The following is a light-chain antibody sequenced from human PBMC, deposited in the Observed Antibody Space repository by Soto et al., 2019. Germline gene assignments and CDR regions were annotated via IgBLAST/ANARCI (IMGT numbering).Light chain of an antibody. CDR3: QQYSDWPPT. J-gene: IGKJ1*01. CDR2: GIS. CDR1: QSLTSY. Sequence: EIVMTQSPATLSVSPGETATLSCRASQSLTSYLAWYQQKPDQAPRLLIYGISARATDIPARFSGSGSGTEFTLTISSLQSEDFAVYYCQQYSDWPPTFGQGTKVDIK. V-gene: IGKV3-15*01.